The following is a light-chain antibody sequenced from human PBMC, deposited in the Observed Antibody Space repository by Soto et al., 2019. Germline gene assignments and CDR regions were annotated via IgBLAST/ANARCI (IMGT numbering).Light chain of an antibody. CDR2: DVT. CDR3: SSYAGTSTLL. J-gene: IGLJ3*02. V-gene: IGLV2-11*01. Sequence: QSVLTQPRSVSGSPGQSVTISCTGSDSDIGNYIYASWYQVHPGKAPKLIIYDVTKRPSGVPDRFSGSKSGNTASLTISGLQAEDESEYYCSSYAGTSTLLFGGGTKVTVL. CDR1: DSDIGNYIY.